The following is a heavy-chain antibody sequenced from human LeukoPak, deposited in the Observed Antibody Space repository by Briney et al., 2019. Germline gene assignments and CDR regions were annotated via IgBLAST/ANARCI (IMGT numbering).Heavy chain of an antibody. Sequence: PGGSLRLSCAASGFTFSSYWMRWVRQAPGKGLEWLSAISGSGRTTYYADPVQGRFTVSRDNSKNTLYLQMASLRAEDTAFYFCAKYTEEYFYYYMDVWGKGTTVTVSS. V-gene: IGHV3-23*01. CDR2: ISGSGRTT. D-gene: IGHD1-1*01. CDR3: AKYTEEYFYYYMDV. CDR1: GFTFSSYW. J-gene: IGHJ6*03.